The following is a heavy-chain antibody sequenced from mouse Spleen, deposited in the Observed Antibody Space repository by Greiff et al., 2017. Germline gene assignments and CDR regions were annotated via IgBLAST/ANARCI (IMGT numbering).Heavy chain of an antibody. CDR2: INSNGGST. CDR1: GFTFSSYA. D-gene: IGHD1-1*01. V-gene: IGHV5-6-3*01. CDR3: ARDYYDGSPYAMDY. Sequence: EVQLVESGGGLVKPGGSLKLSCAASGFTFSSYAMSWVRQTPEKRLEWVAAINSNGGSTYYPDTVKDRFTISRDNAKNTLYLQMSSLRSEDTALYYCARDYYDGSPYAMDYWGQGTSVTVSS. J-gene: IGHJ4*01.